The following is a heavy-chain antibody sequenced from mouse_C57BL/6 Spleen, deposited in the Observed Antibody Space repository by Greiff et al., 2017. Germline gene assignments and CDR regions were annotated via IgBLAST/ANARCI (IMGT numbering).Heavy chain of an antibody. CDR3: ASPGYGNYGAMDY. CDR2: ISSGSSTI. Sequence: EVKLLESGGGLVKPGGSLKLSCAASGFTFSDYGMHWVRQAPEKGLEWVAYISSGSSTIYYADTVKGRFTISRANAKNTLFLQMTSLRSEDTAMYYCASPGYGNYGAMDYWGQGTSVTVSS. V-gene: IGHV5-17*01. J-gene: IGHJ4*01. D-gene: IGHD2-1*01. CDR1: GFTFSDYG.